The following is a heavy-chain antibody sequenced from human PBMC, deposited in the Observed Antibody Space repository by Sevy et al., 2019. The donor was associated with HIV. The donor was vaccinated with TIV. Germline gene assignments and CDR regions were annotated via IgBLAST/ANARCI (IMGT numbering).Heavy chain of an antibody. D-gene: IGHD3-22*01. Sequence: ASVKVSCKASGYTFTSYGISWVRQAPGQGLEWMGWISAYNGNTNYAQKLQGRVTMTTDTSTSTAHMELRSLRSDDTAVYYCARDLPITMIVVVTHYYYYYGMDVWGQGTTVTVSS. V-gene: IGHV1-18*01. J-gene: IGHJ6*02. CDR1: GYTFTSYG. CDR2: ISAYNGNT. CDR3: ARDLPITMIVVVTHYYYYYGMDV.